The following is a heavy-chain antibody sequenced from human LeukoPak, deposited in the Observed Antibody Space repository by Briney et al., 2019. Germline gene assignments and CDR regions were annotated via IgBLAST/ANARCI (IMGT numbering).Heavy chain of an antibody. J-gene: IGHJ4*02. D-gene: IGHD3-22*01. V-gene: IGHV5-51*01. CDR2: IYPGDSDT. CDR1: GYYFTNYW. Sequence: GESLKISCKGSGYYFTNYWIGWVRQMPGKGLEWMGIIYPGDSDTRYSPSFQGQVTFSADKSITTAYLQWSNLKASDTAMYYCARRYYYDSGGYSFDYWGQGTLVTVSS. CDR3: ARRYYYDSGGYSFDY.